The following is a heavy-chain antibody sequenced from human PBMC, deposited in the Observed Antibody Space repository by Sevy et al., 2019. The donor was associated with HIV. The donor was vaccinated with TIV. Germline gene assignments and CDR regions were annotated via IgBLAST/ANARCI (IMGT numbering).Heavy chain of an antibody. D-gene: IGHD2-15*01. CDR3: ARMGGVVVHPYFDY. V-gene: IGHV1-2*04. CDR1: GYTFTGYY. J-gene: IGHJ4*02. Sequence: ASVKVSCKASGYTFTGYYMHWVRQAPGQGLEGMGWINPNSGGTNYAQKFQGWVTMTSDTSISTAYMELSRLRSDDTAVYYWARMGGVVVHPYFDYWGQGTLVTVSS. CDR2: INPNSGGT.